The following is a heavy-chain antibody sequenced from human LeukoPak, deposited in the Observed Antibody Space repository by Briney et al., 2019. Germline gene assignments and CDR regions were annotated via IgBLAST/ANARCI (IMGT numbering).Heavy chain of an antibody. D-gene: IGHD6-19*01. CDR1: GASIRSGDYY. Sequence: SQTLSLTCTVSGASIRSGDYYWSWIRQPPGKGLEWIGYIYYSGSTNYNPSLKSRVTISVDTSKNQFSLKLSSVTAADTAVYYCARGISSGWSRAVGYWGQGTLVTVSS. CDR3: ARGISSGWSRAVGY. CDR2: IYYSGST. J-gene: IGHJ4*02. V-gene: IGHV4-61*08.